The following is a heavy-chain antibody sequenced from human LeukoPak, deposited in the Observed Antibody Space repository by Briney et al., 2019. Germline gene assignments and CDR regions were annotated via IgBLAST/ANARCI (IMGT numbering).Heavy chain of an antibody. V-gene: IGHV3-48*03. CDR1: EFTFSSYS. CDR2: ITNSGNSK. D-gene: IGHD5-12*01. CDR3: AKAVRSSGYDLFDS. Sequence: GGSLRLSCAASEFTFSSYSMNWVRQAPGKGLEWVSYITNSGNSKSYADSVKGRFTISRDNAKNSLYLQMNSLRAEDTALYYCAKAVRSSGYDLFDSWGQGALVTVSS. J-gene: IGHJ4*02.